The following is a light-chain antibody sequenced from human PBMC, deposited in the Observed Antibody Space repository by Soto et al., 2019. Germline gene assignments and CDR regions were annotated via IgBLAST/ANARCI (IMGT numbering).Light chain of an antibody. CDR2: GTS. CDR3: QQRSNWPGT. V-gene: IGKV3-11*01. J-gene: IGKJ1*01. Sequence: EIVLTQSPATLSLSPGERATLSCRASQSVSSYLAWYQQKPGQAPRLLIYGTSNRATGIPARFSGSGSGTDFTLTISSLEPEDVAVYYCQQRSNWPGTFGQGTKVEIK. CDR1: QSVSSY.